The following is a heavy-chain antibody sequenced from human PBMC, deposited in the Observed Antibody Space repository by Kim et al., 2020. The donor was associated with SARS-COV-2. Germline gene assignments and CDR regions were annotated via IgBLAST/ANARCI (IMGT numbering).Heavy chain of an antibody. CDR1: GYSFTSYW. Sequence: GESLKISCKGSGYSFTSYWIGWVRQMPGKGLEWMGIIYPGDSDTRYSPSFQGQVTISADKSISTAYLQWSSLKASDTAMYYCARPNPNYDSSGYYYTAFDIWGQGTMVTVSS. CDR3: ARPNPNYDSSGYYYTAFDI. D-gene: IGHD3-22*01. V-gene: IGHV5-51*01. CDR2: IYPGDSDT. J-gene: IGHJ3*02.